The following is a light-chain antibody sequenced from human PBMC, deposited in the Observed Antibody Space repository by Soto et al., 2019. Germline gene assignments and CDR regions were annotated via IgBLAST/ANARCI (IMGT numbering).Light chain of an antibody. CDR2: DNA. CDR3: GAWDSSLKAWL. V-gene: IGLV1-51*01. CDR1: SSNIGRNF. J-gene: IGLJ3*02. Sequence: QSVLTQPPSVSAAPGQKVTISCSGSSSNIGRNFVSWYQHLPGTAPKLLLYDNAKRPSGIPDRFSGSKSGMSATLNIAGLQTGDEVDYYCGAWDSSLKAWLFGGGTKLTVL.